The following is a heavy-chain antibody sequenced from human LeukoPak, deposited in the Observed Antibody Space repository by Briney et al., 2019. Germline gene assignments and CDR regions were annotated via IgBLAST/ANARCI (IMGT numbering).Heavy chain of an antibody. V-gene: IGHV3-74*01. CDR2: ISPDGSIS. CDR3: VSDSGTRSGGVS. CDR1: GFSLKTFW. J-gene: IGHJ5*02. Sequence: PGGSLRLSCAASGFSLKTFWIHWIRQAPGGRLVWVSRISPDGSISTYADSVKGRFAISRDNAKNTLYLQMNRLRADDSAIYYCVSDSGTRSGGVSWGQGTLVTVSS. D-gene: IGHD1-26*01.